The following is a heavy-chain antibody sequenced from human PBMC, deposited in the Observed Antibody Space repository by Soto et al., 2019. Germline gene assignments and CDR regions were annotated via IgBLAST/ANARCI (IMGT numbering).Heavy chain of an antibody. V-gene: IGHV4-59*01. D-gene: IGHD2-15*01. CDR2: IYYTGST. CDR3: GKVLIGATRTADLDS. J-gene: IGHJ4*02. Sequence: SETLSLTCTVSGVSINNYYWTWVRQPPGKRLEWIGAIYYTGSTTYNPSLRSRVTFSVDTSKNQFSLSLTSVTAADTAVYFFGKVLIGATRTADLDSSAKRTVVTV. CDR1: GVSINNYY.